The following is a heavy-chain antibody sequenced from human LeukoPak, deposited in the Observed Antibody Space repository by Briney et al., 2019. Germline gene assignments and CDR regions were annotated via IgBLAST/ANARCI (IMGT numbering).Heavy chain of an antibody. V-gene: IGHV4-31*03. Sequence: PSETLSLTCTVSGGSISTGGFYWTWIRQHPGKGLEWIGYIYYSGSSYYNPSLKSRLTMSVDTSKNQFSLKLSSVTAADTAVYYCAADSRSAVAGLVRFDYWGQGILVTVSP. J-gene: IGHJ4*02. D-gene: IGHD6-19*01. CDR2: IYYSGSS. CDR3: AADSRSAVAGLVRFDY. CDR1: GGSISTGGFY.